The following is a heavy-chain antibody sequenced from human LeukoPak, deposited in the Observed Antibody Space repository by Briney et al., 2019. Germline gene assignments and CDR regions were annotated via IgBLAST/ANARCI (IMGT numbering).Heavy chain of an antibody. CDR3: ARAGGGYDYEYWFDP. D-gene: IGHD5-12*01. J-gene: IGHJ5*02. CDR1: GGSISSYY. V-gene: IGHV4-59*01. CDR2: IYYSGST. Sequence: SETLSLTCTVSGGSISSYYWSWIRQPPGKGLEWIGYIYYSGSTNYNPSLKSRVTISVDTSKNQFSLKLSSVTAADTAVYYCARAGGGYDYEYWFDPWGQGTLVTVSS.